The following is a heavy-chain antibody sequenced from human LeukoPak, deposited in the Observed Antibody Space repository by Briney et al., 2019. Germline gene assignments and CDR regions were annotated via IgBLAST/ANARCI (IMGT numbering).Heavy chain of an antibody. V-gene: IGHV3-23*01. Sequence: PGGSLRLSCAASGFTFSTYALTWVRQAPGKGLEWVSTIGGSGGVTYYADSVKGRFTISRDNSKNTLYLQMNSLRAEDTAVYYCAKDGRVGDCTSASCTNWFGPWGQGTLVTVSS. D-gene: IGHD2-2*01. CDR1: GFTFSTYA. J-gene: IGHJ5*02. CDR3: AKDGRVGDCTSASCTNWFGP. CDR2: IGGSGGVT.